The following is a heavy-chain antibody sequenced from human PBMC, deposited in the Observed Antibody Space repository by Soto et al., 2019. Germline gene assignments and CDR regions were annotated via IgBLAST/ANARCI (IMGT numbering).Heavy chain of an antibody. CDR3: ASDYGEVDAFDI. J-gene: IGHJ3*02. D-gene: IGHD4-17*01. CDR2: VIPTLATA. CDR1: GGAFKNHT. Sequence: GASVKVSCKTSGGAFKNHTFNWVLQAPGQGLEWVGLVIPTLATADYAQKFQGRVTMTADEVTNTAYMVLSSLRSDDTGVYYCASDYGEVDAFDIWGQGTLVTVSS. V-gene: IGHV1-69*08.